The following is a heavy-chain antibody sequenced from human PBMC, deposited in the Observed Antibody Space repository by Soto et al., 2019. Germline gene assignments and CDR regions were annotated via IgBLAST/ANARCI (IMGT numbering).Heavy chain of an antibody. CDR2: ISTSNGDT. CDR3: ARDSAAHGPVFDY. V-gene: IGHV1-18*04. CDR1: GYTFTTYG. Sequence: QVQLVQSGAEVRKPGASVKVSCKASGYTFTTYGISWVRQAPGQGLGWMAWISTSNGDTHYAQKVQDRVSMTTDRFTSTAYMELRSLRSDDTAIYYCARDSAAHGPVFDYWGQGTLVTVST. D-gene: IGHD6-13*01. J-gene: IGHJ4*02.